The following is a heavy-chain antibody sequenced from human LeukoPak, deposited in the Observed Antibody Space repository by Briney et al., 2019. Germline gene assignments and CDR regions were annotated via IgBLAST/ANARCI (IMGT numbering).Heavy chain of an antibody. CDR2: IIPIFGTA. V-gene: IGHV1-69*13. D-gene: IGHD2-2*02. CDR1: GGTFISYA. CDR3: ARGTLLGYCSSTSCYTGLVY. Sequence: SVKVSCKASGGTFISYAISRVRQAPGQGLEWMGGIIPIFGTANYAQKFQGRVTITADESTSTAYMELSSLRSEDTAVYYRARGTLLGYCSSTSCYTGLVYWGQGTLVTVSS. J-gene: IGHJ4*02.